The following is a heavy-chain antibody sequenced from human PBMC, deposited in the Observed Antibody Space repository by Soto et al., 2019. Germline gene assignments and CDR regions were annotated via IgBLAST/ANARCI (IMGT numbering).Heavy chain of an antibody. CDR1: GFTVSSNY. CDR3: AREGGWLGGEHYYGMDV. V-gene: IGHV3-53*04. J-gene: IGHJ6*02. D-gene: IGHD3-10*01. CDR2: IYSGGST. Sequence: GGSLRLSCAASGFTVSSNYMSWVRQAPGKGLEWVSVIYSGGSTYYADSVKGRFTISRHNSKNTLYLQMNSLRAEDTAVYYCAREGGWLGGEHYYGMDVWGQGTTDTVS.